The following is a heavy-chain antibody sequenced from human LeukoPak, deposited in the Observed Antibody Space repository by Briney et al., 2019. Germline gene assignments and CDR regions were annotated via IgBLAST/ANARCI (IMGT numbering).Heavy chain of an antibody. V-gene: IGHV1-69*05. CDR3: ARGSWSYYYDSSGHYHFDY. D-gene: IGHD3-22*01. CDR1: GGTFSSYA. Sequence: SVKVSCKASGGTFSSYAISWVRQAPGQGLEWMGGIIPIFGTANYAQKFQGRVTITTDESTSTAYMELSSLRSEDTAVYYCARGSWSYYYDSSGHYHFDYWGQGTLVTVSS. CDR2: IIPIFGTA. J-gene: IGHJ4*02.